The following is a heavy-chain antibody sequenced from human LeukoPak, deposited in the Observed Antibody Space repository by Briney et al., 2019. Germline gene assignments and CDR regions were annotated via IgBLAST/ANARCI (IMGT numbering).Heavy chain of an antibody. CDR1: GFTFRSYI. Sequence: GGSLRLSCAPSGFTFRSYIMHGVPQAPGKGGGWGAGILYDGSNEYYTDSVTGRFTISRDNSTNTLFLQMSSLRAEDTAVFFCARVRCSGGSCPGGPFYIWGQGTMVTASS. CDR2: ILYDGSNE. CDR3: ARVRCSGGSCPGGPFYI. V-gene: IGHV3-30*10. J-gene: IGHJ3*02. D-gene: IGHD2-15*01.